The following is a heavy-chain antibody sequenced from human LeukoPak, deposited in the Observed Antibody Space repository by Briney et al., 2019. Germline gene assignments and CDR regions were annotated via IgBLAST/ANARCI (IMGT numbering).Heavy chain of an antibody. D-gene: IGHD2-8*01. CDR1: GGSISSYY. V-gene: IGHV4-34*01. Sequence: PSETLSLTCTVSGGSISSYYWSWIRQPPGKGLEWIGEINHSGSTNYNPSLKSRVTISVDTSKNQFSLKLSSVTAADTAVYYCARENRYCTNGVCYDLGAFDIWGQGTMVTVSS. CDR2: INHSGST. J-gene: IGHJ3*02. CDR3: ARENRYCTNGVCYDLGAFDI.